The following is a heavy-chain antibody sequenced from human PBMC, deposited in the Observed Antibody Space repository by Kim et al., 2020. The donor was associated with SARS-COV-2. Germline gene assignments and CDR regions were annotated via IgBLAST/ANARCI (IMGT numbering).Heavy chain of an antibody. CDR3: ARGEDGYNYFDY. Sequence: NDAQQFQGRGPITADESTSTAYMELSSLRAEDTAVYYCARGEDGYNYFDYWGQGTLVTVSS. V-gene: IGHV1-69*01. D-gene: IGHD5-12*01. J-gene: IGHJ4*02.